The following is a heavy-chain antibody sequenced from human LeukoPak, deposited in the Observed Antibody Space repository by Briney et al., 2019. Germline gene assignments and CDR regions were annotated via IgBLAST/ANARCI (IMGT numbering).Heavy chain of an antibody. D-gene: IGHD1-26*01. J-gene: IGHJ4*02. CDR2: INYDGTTT. CDR3: AKDRGSYYGTFDY. V-gene: IGHV3-74*01. Sequence: PGGSLRLSCAASGFNFSSYWMHWVRQAPGKGLVWISRINYDGTTTSYADSVKGRFTISRDNSKNTLYLQMNSLRAEDTAVYYCAKDRGSYYGTFDYWGQGTLVTVSS. CDR1: GFNFSSYW.